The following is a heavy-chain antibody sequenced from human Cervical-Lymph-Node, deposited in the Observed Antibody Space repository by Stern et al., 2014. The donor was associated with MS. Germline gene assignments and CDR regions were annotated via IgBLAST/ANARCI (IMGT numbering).Heavy chain of an antibody. CDR2: INTGNGDT. V-gene: IGHV1-3*04. Sequence: QMQLVQSGAEVKKPGASVKVSCKASGYTFTSFPLHWVRQAPGQRPEWMGWINTGNGDTKYSQKFQGRVTITRDTSASKAYMELSSLRSEDTAVYYCARDKSVAGVNWFDPWGQGTLITVSS. J-gene: IGHJ5*02. D-gene: IGHD6-19*01. CDR3: ARDKSVAGVNWFDP. CDR1: GYTFTSFP.